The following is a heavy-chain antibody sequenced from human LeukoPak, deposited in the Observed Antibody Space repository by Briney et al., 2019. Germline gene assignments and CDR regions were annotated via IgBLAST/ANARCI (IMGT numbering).Heavy chain of an antibody. V-gene: IGHV3-15*01. CDR2: IKSKTDGGTT. D-gene: IGHD2-2*01. J-gene: IGHJ4*02. Sequence: PGGSLRLSCAASGFTFSNAWMSWVRQAPGKGLEWVGRIKSKTDGGTTDYAAPVKGRFTIPRDDSKNTLYLQMNSLKTEDTAVYYCTTEDTGRDLRGYCSSTSCYRLGYWGQGTLVTVSS. CDR1: GFTFSNAW. CDR3: TTEDTGRDLRGYCSSTSCYRLGY.